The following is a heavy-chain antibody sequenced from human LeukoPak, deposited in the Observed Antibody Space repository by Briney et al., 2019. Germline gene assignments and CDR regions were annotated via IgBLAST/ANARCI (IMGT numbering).Heavy chain of an antibody. D-gene: IGHD4-17*01. CDR2: ITTSSST. J-gene: IGHJ4*02. V-gene: IGHV3-11*05. Sequence: PGGSLRLSCAASEFTFSVYYMTWIRQAPGKGLEWVSYITTSSSTKYADSVKGRFTISRDNAKNSMYLQMNSLRDEDTAVYYCARVASTVPTPIFDCWGQGTLVTVSS. CDR3: ARVASTVPTPIFDC. CDR1: EFTFSVYY.